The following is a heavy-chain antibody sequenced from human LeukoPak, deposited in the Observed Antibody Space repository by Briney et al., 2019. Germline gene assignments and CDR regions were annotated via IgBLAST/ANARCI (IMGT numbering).Heavy chain of an antibody. Sequence: SETLSLTCTVSGGSISSYYWSWIRQPPGKGLEWIGYIYYSGSTNYNPSLKSRVTISVDTSKNQFSLKLSSVTAADTAVYYCARMAAAGPPFDYWGQGTLATVSS. CDR1: GGSISSYY. CDR3: ARMAAAGPPFDY. J-gene: IGHJ4*02. D-gene: IGHD6-13*01. V-gene: IGHV4-59*01. CDR2: IYYSGST.